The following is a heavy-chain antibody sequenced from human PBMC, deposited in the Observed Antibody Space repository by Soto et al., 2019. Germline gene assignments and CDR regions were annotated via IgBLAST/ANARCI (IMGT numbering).Heavy chain of an antibody. CDR3: ARSSFAELFPDTLDI. J-gene: IGHJ3*02. Sequence: QVQLVESGGGVVQPGRSLRLSCAASGFTFSSYGIHWVRQAPGKGLEWVAVVSYDGSNKYYADSVKGRFTISRDNSKNTLYLQMNSLRAEDTSVYYCARSSFAELFPDTLDIWGQGTMVTVSS. CDR2: VSYDGSNK. D-gene: IGHD3-10*01. CDR1: GFTFSSYG. V-gene: IGHV3-30*03.